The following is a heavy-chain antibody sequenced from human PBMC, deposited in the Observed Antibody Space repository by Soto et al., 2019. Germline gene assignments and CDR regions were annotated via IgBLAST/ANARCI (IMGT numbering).Heavy chain of an antibody. V-gene: IGHV3-23*01. J-gene: IGHJ4*02. D-gene: IGHD4-17*01. CDR2: ISAGGVST. Sequence: QTGGSLRLSCVTSGFTFTNYAMTWVRQGPGKGLEWVSSISAGGVSTYFADSVKGRFTISRDNSKNTLYLHMNSLRAEDTAMYYCARSSSTVTTIGPYFDYWGQGTLVTVSS. CDR1: GFTFTNYA. CDR3: ARSSSTVTTIGPYFDY.